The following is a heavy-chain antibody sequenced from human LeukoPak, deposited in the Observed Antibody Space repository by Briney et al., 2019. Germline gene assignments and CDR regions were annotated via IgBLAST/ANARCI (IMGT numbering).Heavy chain of an antibody. CDR2: IIPIFGTA. CDR3: ARVTACRYCSGGSFMNWFDP. CDR1: GYIFTTYG. V-gene: IGHV1-69*05. D-gene: IGHD2-15*01. Sequence: SVKVSCKAFGYIFTTYGISWVRQAPGQGLEWMGGIIPIFGTANYAQKFQGRVTITTDESTSTAYMELSSLRSEDTAVYYCARVTACRYCSGGSFMNWFDPWGQGTLVTVS. J-gene: IGHJ5*02.